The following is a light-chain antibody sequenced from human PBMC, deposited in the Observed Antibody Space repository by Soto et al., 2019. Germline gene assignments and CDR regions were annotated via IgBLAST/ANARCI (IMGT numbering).Light chain of an antibody. CDR3: QQYNNWPHT. CDR1: QSVKTF. CDR2: DAS. J-gene: IGKJ2*01. V-gene: IGKV3D-15*01. Sequence: EIVMTQSPATLSVSPGERATLSCRASQSVKTFLAWYQQRPGQAPRLLIYDASHRAAGIPARFSGSGSGTEFTLTINSLQSEDFAVYYCQQYNNWPHTFGQGTKVDIK.